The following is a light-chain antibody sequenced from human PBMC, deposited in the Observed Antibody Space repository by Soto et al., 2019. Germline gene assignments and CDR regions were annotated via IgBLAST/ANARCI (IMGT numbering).Light chain of an antibody. CDR1: QCVSSSY. V-gene: IGKV3-20*01. CDR2: GAS. CDR3: QQYHTWPIT. J-gene: IGKJ4*01. Sequence: EIVLTQSPGTLSLSPGERATHSCRASQCVSSSYLAWYQQKPGQAPRLLIYGASSRATGIPDRFSGSGSGTEVTLTIGSLQSEDCAIYYCQQYHTWPITFGGGTKVDIK.